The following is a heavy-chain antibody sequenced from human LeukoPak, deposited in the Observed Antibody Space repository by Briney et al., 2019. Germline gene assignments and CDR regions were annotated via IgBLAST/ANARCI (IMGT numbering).Heavy chain of an antibody. Sequence: PGGSLRLSCAASGFTFSSYWMSWVRQAPGKGLEWVANIKQDGSEKYYVVSVKGRFTISRDNAKNSLYLQMNSLRAEDTAVYYCAREKVLRYFDWSRPAFDIWGQGTMVTVSS. J-gene: IGHJ3*02. V-gene: IGHV3-7*01. D-gene: IGHD3-9*01. CDR2: IKQDGSEK. CDR1: GFTFSSYW. CDR3: AREKVLRYFDWSRPAFDI.